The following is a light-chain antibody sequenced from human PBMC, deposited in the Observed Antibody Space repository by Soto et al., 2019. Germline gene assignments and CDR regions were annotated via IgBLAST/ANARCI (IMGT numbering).Light chain of an antibody. CDR1: QSVSNY. V-gene: IGKV3-11*01. J-gene: IGKJ5*01. CDR3: QQRSNWPSIT. Sequence: EIVLTQSPGTQSLSPGERATLSCRASQSVSNYLAWYQQKPGQAPRLLIYDASNRATGIPARFSGSGSGTDFTLTISSLEPEDFAVYYCQQRSNWPSITFGLGTRLEIK. CDR2: DAS.